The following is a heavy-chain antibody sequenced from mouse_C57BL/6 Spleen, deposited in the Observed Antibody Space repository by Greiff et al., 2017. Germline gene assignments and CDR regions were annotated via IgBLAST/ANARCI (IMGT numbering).Heavy chain of an antibody. CDR3: ARRTGTDYAMDY. J-gene: IGHJ4*01. CDR2: IWGVGST. D-gene: IGHD4-1*01. V-gene: IGHV2-6*01. CDR1: GFSLTSYG. Sequence: VKLVESGPGLVAPSQSLSITCTVSGFSLTSYGVDWVRQSPGKGLEWLGVIWGVGSTNYNSAHKSRLSISKDNSKSQVFLKMNSLQTDDTAMYYCARRTGTDYAMDYWGQGTSVTVSS.